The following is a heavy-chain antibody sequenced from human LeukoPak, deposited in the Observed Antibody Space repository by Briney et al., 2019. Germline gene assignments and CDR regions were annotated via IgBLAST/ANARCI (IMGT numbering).Heavy chain of an antibody. CDR1: GGSISSSSYY. V-gene: IGHV4-39*07. J-gene: IGHJ4*02. CDR3: ARGNPSGSSAAFDY. CDR2: IYYSGST. D-gene: IGHD1-26*01. Sequence: SETLSLTCTVSGGSISSSSYYWGWIRQPPGKGLEWIGSIYYSGSTYYNPSLKSRVTISVDTSKNQFSLTLNSVTAADTAVYYCARGNPSGSSAAFDYWGQGTLVTVSS.